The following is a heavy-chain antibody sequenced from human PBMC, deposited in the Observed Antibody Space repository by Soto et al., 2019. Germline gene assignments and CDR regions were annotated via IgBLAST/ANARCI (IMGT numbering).Heavy chain of an antibody. V-gene: IGHV3-23*01. CDR2: IGVSADDT. Sequence: PGGSLRLSCAASGFTLRTYPMTWARQAPGKGLEWVSVIGVSADDTHYADSVKGRFTISRDNSKNTLFLQMNSLRAEDTAVYYCAKYSEAGSRYFDFWGQGTLVTVSS. CDR3: AKYSEAGSRYFDF. CDR1: GFTLRTYP. D-gene: IGHD6-13*01. J-gene: IGHJ4*02.